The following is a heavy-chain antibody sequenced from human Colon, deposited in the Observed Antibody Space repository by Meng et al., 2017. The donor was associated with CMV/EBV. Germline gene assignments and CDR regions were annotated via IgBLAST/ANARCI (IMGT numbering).Heavy chain of an antibody. CDR3: ARNRRNCGSVSCYGYYGMDV. CDR2: IYSGGTI. CDR1: GFTFSTYW. Sequence: GESLKISCAASGFTFSTYWMHWVRQAPGKGLEWVSIIYSGGTIKYADSVKGRFTISRDSSTNTLYLQIDSLRAEDTAVYFCARNRRNCGSVSCYGYYGMDVWGQGTTVTVSS. V-gene: IGHV3-53*01. J-gene: IGHJ6*02. D-gene: IGHD2-2*01.